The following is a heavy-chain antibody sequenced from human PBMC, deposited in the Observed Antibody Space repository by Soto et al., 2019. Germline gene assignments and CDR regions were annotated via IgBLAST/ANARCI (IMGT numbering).Heavy chain of an antibody. CDR3: ARAFTTRGPGY. J-gene: IGHJ4*02. CDR2: INPSGGST. D-gene: IGHD1-1*01. CDR1: GYTFTSYY. Sequence: ASVKVSCKASGYTFTSYYMHWVRQAPGQGLEWMGIINPSGGSTSYAQKFQGRVTMTRDTSTSTVYMELSSLRSEDTAVYHCARAFTTRGPGYWGQGTLVTVSS. V-gene: IGHV1-46*01.